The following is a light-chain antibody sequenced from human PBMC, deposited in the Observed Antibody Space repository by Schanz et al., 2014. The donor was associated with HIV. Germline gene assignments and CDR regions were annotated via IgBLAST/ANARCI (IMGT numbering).Light chain of an antibody. J-gene: IGLJ1*01. CDR1: NSNIGTYT. CDR2: SNN. V-gene: IGLV1-44*01. CDR3: AAWDDSLNGYV. Sequence: QSVLTQPPSASGTPGQRVTISCSGTNSNIGTYTVNWYQQLPGTAPKLLIYSNNQRPSGVPDRFSGSKSGTSASLAVSWLQSEDEADYYCAAWDDSLNGYVFGIGTKLTVL.